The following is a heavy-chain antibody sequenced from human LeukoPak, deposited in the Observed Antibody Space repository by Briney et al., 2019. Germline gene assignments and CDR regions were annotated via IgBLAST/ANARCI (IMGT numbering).Heavy chain of an antibody. J-gene: IGHJ4*02. V-gene: IGHV3-7*01. CDR2: IKQDGSKK. Sequence: QAGGSLRLSCVASGFPFSSYWMTWVRQAPGKGLEWVANIKQDGSKKSYVDSVKGRFTISRDNAKNSLYLQMNSLRVEDTAVYYCTRRLDDWGQGTLVTVSS. CDR1: GFPFSSYW. CDR3: TRRLDD. D-gene: IGHD3-16*01.